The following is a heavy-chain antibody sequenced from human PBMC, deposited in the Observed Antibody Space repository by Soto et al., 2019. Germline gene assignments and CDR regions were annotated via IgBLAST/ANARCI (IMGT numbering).Heavy chain of an antibody. D-gene: IGHD1-1*01. V-gene: IGHV3-15*01. CDR3: TSGRSTFGLDS. CDR1: TFTFSNAW. CDR2: IKSVTDGGTR. J-gene: IGHJ4*02. Sequence: GGSLRPSCVVSTFTFSNAWMTWVRPAPGRGLEWIGSIKSVTDGGTRNYAAPVKGRFSISRDDSKNTLYMQMNSLKTEDTAVYYCTSGRSTFGLDSWGQGTLVTVAS.